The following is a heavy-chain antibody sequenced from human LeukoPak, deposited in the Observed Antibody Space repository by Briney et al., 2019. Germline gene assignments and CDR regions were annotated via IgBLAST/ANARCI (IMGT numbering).Heavy chain of an antibody. V-gene: IGHV4-4*02. D-gene: IGHD6-19*01. Sequence: SETLSLTCAVSGGSISSSNWWSWVRQPPGKGLEWIGEIYHSGSTNYSPSLKSRVTISVDKSKNQFSLKLSSVTAADTAVYYCARDYRSGWSYYYGMDVWGQGTTVTVSS. CDR2: IYHSGST. CDR1: GGSISSSNW. CDR3: ARDYRSGWSYYYGMDV. J-gene: IGHJ6*02.